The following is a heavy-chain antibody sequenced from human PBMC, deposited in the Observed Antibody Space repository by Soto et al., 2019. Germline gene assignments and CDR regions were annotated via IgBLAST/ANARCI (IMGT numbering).Heavy chain of an antibody. D-gene: IGHD4-17*01. J-gene: IGHJ6*02. CDR3: ATVFNGDYDLGFYGMDV. CDR1: GGSISSYY. CDR2: IYYSGST. V-gene: IGHV4-59*01. Sequence: PSETLSLTCTVSGGSISSYYWSWIRQPPGKGLEWIGYIYYSGSTNYNPSLKSRVTISVDTSKNQFSLKLSSVTAADTAVYYCATVFNGDYDLGFYGMDVWGQGTKSTVSS.